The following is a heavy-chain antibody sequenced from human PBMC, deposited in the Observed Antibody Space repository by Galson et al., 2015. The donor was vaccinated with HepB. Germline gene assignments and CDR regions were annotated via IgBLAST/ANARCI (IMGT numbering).Heavy chain of an antibody. J-gene: IGHJ6*02. CDR3: ARSYWEPPAWYYGMDV. CDR1: GFTFSSYG. Sequence: RLSCAASGFTFSSYGMHWVRQAPGKGLEWVAVIWYDGSNKYYADSVKGRFTISRDNSKNTLYLQMNSLRAEDTAVYYCARSYWEPPAWYYGMDVWGQGTTVTVSS. D-gene: IGHD1-26*01. CDR2: IWYDGSNK. V-gene: IGHV3-33*01.